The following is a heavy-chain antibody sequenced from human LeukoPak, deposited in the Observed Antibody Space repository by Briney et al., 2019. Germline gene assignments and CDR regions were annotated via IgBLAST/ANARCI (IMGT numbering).Heavy chain of an antibody. J-gene: IGHJ3*02. V-gene: IGHV3-11*01. CDR1: GFTFSDYY. D-gene: IGHD5-12*01. Sequence: PGESMRLACAASGFTFSDYYMSWIRPAPGKGLEWVSYISSSGSTIYYADSVKGRFTISRDNAKNSLYLQMNSLRAEDTAVYYCARPRAGYVSAFDIWGQGTMVTVSS. CDR3: ARPRAGYVSAFDI. CDR2: ISSSGSTI.